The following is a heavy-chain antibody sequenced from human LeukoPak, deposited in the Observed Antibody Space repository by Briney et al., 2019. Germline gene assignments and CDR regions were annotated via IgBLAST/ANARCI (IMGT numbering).Heavy chain of an antibody. CDR1: GFTVSSNY. J-gene: IGHJ4*02. CDR3: ARQVSNPVRNAGSQGLFAH. Sequence: PGGSLRLSCAASGFTVSSNYMSWVRQAPGKGLEWVSAISGGGGVTFYADSVKGRFTLSRDNSKNTLYLQMNSLRVEDTAVYFCARQVSNPVRNAGSQGLFAHWGQGALVTVSP. V-gene: IGHV3-23*01. D-gene: IGHD1-14*01. CDR2: ISGGGGVT.